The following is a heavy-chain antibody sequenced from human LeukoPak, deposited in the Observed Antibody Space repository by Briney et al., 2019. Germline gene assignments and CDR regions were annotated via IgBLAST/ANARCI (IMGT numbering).Heavy chain of an antibody. CDR2: INPNSGGT. V-gene: IGHV1-2*02. D-gene: IGHD3-22*01. Sequence: ASVKVSCKASGYTFTGYYMHWVRQAPGQGLEWMGWINPNSGGTNYAQKFQGRVTMTRGTSISTAYMELSRLRSDDTAVYYCARVVVGGSSGYYASGEGDYWGQGTLVTVSS. CDR3: ARVVVGGSSGYYASGEGDY. J-gene: IGHJ4*02. CDR1: GYTFTGYY.